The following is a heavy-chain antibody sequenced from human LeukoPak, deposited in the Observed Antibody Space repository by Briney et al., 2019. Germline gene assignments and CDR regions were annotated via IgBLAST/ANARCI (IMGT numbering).Heavy chain of an antibody. V-gene: IGHV1-69*05. J-gene: IGHJ6*03. Sequence: SVKVSCKASGGTFSSYAISWVRQASGQGLEWMGRIIPIFGTANYAQKFQGRVTITTDESTSTAYMELSSLRSEDTAVYYCATRELVQDYYYMDVWGKGTTVTVS. CDR1: GGTFSSYA. CDR3: ATRELVQDYYYMDV. D-gene: IGHD6-13*01. CDR2: IIPIFGTA.